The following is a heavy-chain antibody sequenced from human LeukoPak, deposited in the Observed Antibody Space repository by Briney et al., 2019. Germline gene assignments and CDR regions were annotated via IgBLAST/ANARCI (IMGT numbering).Heavy chain of an antibody. CDR1: GFTFSSFS. V-gene: IGHV3-23*01. CDR3: AKGLIGCIPDY. D-gene: IGHD2-8*01. CDR2: INNSGGKT. J-gene: IGHJ4*02. Sequence: GGSLRLSCAASGFTFSSFSMSWVRQAPGEGVEWVSVINNSGGKTYYADSVRGRFTIFRDNSKNTLYLQINSLRVEATAVYYCAKGLIGCIPDYWGQGTLVTVSS.